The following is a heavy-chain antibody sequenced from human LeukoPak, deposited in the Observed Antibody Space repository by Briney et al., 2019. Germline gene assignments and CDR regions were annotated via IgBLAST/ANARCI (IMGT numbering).Heavy chain of an antibody. CDR3: ARQIYSYGLYYFDY. CDR1: GLTFSSYW. D-gene: IGHD5-18*01. Sequence: AGGSLRLSCAASGLTFSSYWMHWVRHAPGKGLVWVSRINGDGSSTSYADSVKGRFTISRDNAKNTLYLQMNSLRAEDTAVYYCARQIYSYGLYYFDYWGQGTLVTVSS. J-gene: IGHJ4*02. CDR2: INGDGSST. V-gene: IGHV3-74*01.